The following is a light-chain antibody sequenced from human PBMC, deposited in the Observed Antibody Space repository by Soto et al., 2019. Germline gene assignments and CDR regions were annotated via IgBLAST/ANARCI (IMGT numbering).Light chain of an antibody. V-gene: IGKV1-12*01. CDR3: QQDIHFPFT. Sequence: DIQMTQSPSSVSASVGDRVTITCRASQDISSWLAWYQQKPGKAPVLLIYEASRLQSGVPSRFSGSGSGTDFTLTINRLQPEDFGTYYCQQDIHFPFTFGPGTKVDV. CDR2: EAS. CDR1: QDISSW. J-gene: IGKJ3*01.